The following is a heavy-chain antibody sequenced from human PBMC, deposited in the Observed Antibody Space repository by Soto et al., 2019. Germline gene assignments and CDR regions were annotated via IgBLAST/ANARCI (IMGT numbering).Heavy chain of an antibody. D-gene: IGHD5-12*01. V-gene: IGHV1-69*13. CDR3: ARGPYGGYDNLFDP. CDR2: IIPIFGTA. CDR1: GGTFSSYA. J-gene: IGHJ5*02. Sequence: SVKVSCRASGGTFSSYAISWVRQAHGQGLEWMGGIIPIFGTANYAQKFQGRVTITADESTSTAYMELSSLRSEDTAVYYCARGPYGGYDNLFDPWGQGTLVTVSS.